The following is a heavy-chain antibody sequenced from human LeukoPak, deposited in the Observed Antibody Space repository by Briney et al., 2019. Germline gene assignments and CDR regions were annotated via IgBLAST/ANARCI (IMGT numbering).Heavy chain of an antibody. CDR1: GFTFPNSA. CDR2: IVLGAGNT. J-gene: IGHJ5*02. V-gene: IGHV1-58*02. Sequence: TSVKVSCKASGFTFPNSAMQWVRQARGQRLEWIGWIVLGAGNTVYSHKFHDRVTITRDVSTNTAYMELDSLGSEDTAVYYCAAQRGASLHDFWSTRLFDPWGQGTPVTVSS. CDR3: AAQRGASLHDFWSTRLFDP. D-gene: IGHD3-3*01.